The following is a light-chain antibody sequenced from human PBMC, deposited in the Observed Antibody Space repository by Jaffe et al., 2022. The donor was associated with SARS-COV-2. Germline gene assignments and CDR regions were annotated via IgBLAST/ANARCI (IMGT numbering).Light chain of an antibody. CDR2: DAS. CDR1: QSVSNY. V-gene: IGKV3-11*01. Sequence: EIVLTQSPATLSLSPGERATLSCRASQSVSNYLAWYQQKPGQAPRLLIYDASNRATGIPGRFSGSGSGTDFTLTISSLEPEDFAVYYCQQRSNWPPYTFGQGTKLEIK. CDR3: QQRSNWPPYT. J-gene: IGKJ2*01.